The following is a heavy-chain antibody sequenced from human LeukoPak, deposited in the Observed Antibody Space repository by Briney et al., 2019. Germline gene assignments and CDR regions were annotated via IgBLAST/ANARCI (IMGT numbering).Heavy chain of an antibody. D-gene: IGHD2-2*01. CDR2: ISGSGGST. Sequence: GGSLRLSCAASGFTFSSYAMSWVRQAPGKGLEWVSAISGSGGSTYYADSVKGRFTISRDNSKNTLYLQLNSLRAEDTAEYYCAKERDIVVVPAAIDYWGQGTLVTVSS. V-gene: IGHV3-23*01. J-gene: IGHJ4*02. CDR1: GFTFSSYA. CDR3: AKERDIVVVPAAIDY.